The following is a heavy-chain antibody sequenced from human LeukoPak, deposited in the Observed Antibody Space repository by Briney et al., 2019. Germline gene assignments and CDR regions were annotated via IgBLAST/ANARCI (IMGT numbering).Heavy chain of an antibody. CDR2: IYYSGST. CDR1: GGSISSYY. Sequence: PSETLSLTCTVSGGSISSYYWSWIRQPPGKGLEWMGYIYYSGSTNYNPSLKSRVTISVDTSKNQFSLKLSSVTAADTAVYYCAREYYYDSSGYYYRWFDPWGQGTLVTVSS. D-gene: IGHD3-22*01. J-gene: IGHJ5*02. CDR3: AREYYYDSSGYYYRWFDP. V-gene: IGHV4-59*01.